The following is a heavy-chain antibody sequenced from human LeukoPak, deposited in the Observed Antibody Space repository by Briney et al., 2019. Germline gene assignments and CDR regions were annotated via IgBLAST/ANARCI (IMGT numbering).Heavy chain of an antibody. CDR2: ISYDGSNK. Sequence: GGSLRLSCAASGFTFSSYAMHWVRQAPGKGLEWVADISYDGSNKYYADSVKGRFTISRDNSKNTLYLQMNSLRAEDTAVYYCAREYRVVVVPAAIGYWGQGTLVTVSS. V-gene: IGHV3-30-3*01. CDR1: GFTFSSYA. CDR3: AREYRVVVVPAAIGY. J-gene: IGHJ4*02. D-gene: IGHD2-2*01.